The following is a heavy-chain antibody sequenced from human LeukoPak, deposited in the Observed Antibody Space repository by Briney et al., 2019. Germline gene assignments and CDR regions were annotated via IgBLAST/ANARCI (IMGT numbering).Heavy chain of an antibody. J-gene: IGHJ4*02. CDR3: ARVRAYCGGDCYSPLDY. Sequence: ASVKVSCKASGYTFTGYYMHWVRQAPGQGPEWMGRINPNSGGTNYAQKFQGRVTMTRDTSISTAYMELSRLRSDDTAVYYCARVRAYCGGDCYSPLDYWGQGTLVTVSS. D-gene: IGHD2-21*02. V-gene: IGHV1-2*06. CDR1: GYTFTGYY. CDR2: INPNSGGT.